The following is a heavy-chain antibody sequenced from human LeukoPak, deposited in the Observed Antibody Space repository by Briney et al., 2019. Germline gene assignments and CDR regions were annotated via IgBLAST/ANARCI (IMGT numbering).Heavy chain of an antibody. CDR3: ARSAGAWYGYDY. D-gene: IGHD5-18*01. CDR2: ITASAGTT. V-gene: IGHV3-23*01. CDR1: GFSFDNNA. J-gene: IGHJ4*02. Sequence: GGSPRLSCVGSGFSFDNNAMTWVRQAPGKGLEWVSSITASAGTTDYAASVKGRFAISRDNSKNTLYLQMNSLRADDTAVYYCARSAGAWYGYDYWGQGNLVIVS.